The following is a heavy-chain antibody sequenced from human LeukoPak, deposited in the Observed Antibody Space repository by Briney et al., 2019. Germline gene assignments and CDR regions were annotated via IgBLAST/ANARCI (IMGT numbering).Heavy chain of an antibody. D-gene: IGHD1-14*01. CDR1: GFTFSGHR. CDR2: INQGGSDK. J-gene: IGHJ4*02. Sequence: GSLRLSCAASGFTFSGHRMSWVRQAPGKGLEWVANINQGGSDKYYVDSVKGRFTISRDNANNLLYLQMNSLRGEDTAVYYCTRDRSRAEDDWGQGTLVTVSS. CDR3: TRDRSRAEDD. V-gene: IGHV3-7*01.